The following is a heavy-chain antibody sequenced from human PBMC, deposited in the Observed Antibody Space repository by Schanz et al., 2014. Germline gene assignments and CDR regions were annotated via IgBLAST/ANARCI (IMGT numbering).Heavy chain of an antibody. Sequence: QVQLVQSGAEVRKPGASVKVSCKASGYTFISYGISWVRQAPGQGLEWMGWISTSNGNTNYIQKLQGRVTMTTDTSTSTAYMELRSLRSDDTAVYYCARDHVATTDYDYFFYYLDVWATGITVIVSS. CDR3: ARDHVATTDYDYFFYYLDV. V-gene: IGHV1-18*01. CDR1: GYTFISYG. CDR2: ISTSNGNT. J-gene: IGHJ6*03. D-gene: IGHD1-1*01.